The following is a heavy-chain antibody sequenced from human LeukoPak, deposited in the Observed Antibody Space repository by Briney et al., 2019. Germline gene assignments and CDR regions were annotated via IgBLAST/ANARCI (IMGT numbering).Heavy chain of an antibody. Sequence: SETLSLTCTVSGGSISSYYWSWIRQPPGKGLEWIGYIYYSGSTNYNPSLKSRVTISVDTSKNQFSLKLSSVTAADTAVYYCAVERRGSGFDPWGQGTLVTVSS. J-gene: IGHJ5*02. CDR1: GGSISSYY. CDR3: AVERRGSGFDP. V-gene: IGHV4-59*01. D-gene: IGHD3-16*01. CDR2: IYYSGST.